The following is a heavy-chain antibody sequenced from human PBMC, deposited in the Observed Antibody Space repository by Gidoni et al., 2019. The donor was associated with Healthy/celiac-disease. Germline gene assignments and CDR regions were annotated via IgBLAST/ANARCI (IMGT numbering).Heavy chain of an antibody. J-gene: IGHJ5*02. Sequence: QVQLQESGPGLVKPSETLSLTCTVSGGSISSYYWSWIRQPPGKGLEWIGYIYYSGSTNYNPSLKSRVTISVDTSKNQFSLKLSSVTAADTAVYYCARDYCTNGVCFERVFDPWGQGTLVTVSS. CDR1: GGSISSYY. V-gene: IGHV4-59*01. D-gene: IGHD2-8*01. CDR3: ARDYCTNGVCFERVFDP. CDR2: IYYSGST.